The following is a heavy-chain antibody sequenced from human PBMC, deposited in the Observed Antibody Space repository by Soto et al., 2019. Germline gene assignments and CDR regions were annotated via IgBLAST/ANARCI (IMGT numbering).Heavy chain of an antibody. Sequence: QVQLVQSGAEVKKPGASVKVSCKASGYTFTSYGISWVRQAPGQGLEWMGWISAYNGNTNYAQKLQGRVTMTTDTPTSTAYMERRSLRADDTAVYYCAGFRMLISPYYGMDVWGQGTTVTVSS. CDR3: AGFRMLISPYYGMDV. CDR1: GYTFTSYG. D-gene: IGHD3-10*02. CDR2: ISAYNGNT. V-gene: IGHV1-18*01. J-gene: IGHJ6*02.